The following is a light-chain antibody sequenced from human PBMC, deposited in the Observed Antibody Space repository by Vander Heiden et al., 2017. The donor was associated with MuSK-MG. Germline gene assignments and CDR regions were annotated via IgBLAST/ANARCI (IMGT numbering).Light chain of an antibody. CDR2: AAS. Sequence: DIQMTQSPSSLSASVGDRVTITCRASQTISSYLNWFQQKPGKAPKLLIYAASSLQSWVPSRFSGSASGTDFTLTISRQQPEDFANYYCQQSYSDPWTFGQATKVEIK. V-gene: IGKV1-39*01. CDR3: QQSYSDPWT. CDR1: QTISSY. J-gene: IGKJ1*01.